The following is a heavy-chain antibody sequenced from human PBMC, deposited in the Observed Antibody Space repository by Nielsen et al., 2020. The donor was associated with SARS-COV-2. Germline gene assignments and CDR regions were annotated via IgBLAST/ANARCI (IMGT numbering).Heavy chain of an antibody. CDR3: ASLGWTGYTGYDYGH. J-gene: IGHJ4*02. Sequence: ASVKVSCKASGYTFTNYGISWVRQAPGQGLEWMGWISGYNGDTNYAQKFQGRVTMTRDTSMNTAYLELTRLKSDDTAVYYCASLGWTGYTGYDYGHWGQGTLVTVSS. CDR1: GYTFTNYG. D-gene: IGHD5-12*01. V-gene: IGHV1-18*04. CDR2: ISGYNGDT.